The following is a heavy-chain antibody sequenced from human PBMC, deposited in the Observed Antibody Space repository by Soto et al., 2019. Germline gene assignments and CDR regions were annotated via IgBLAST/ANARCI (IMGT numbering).Heavy chain of an antibody. CDR3: ERAQGGNFLYSFDY. CDR1: GYTFTSYG. J-gene: IGHJ4*02. Sequence: SSVKVSCKASGYTFTSYGFSWVRQAPGQGLEWMGWISPSFGTANYAQKFQGRVTITADKSTSTAYMELSSLRSEDTAVYYCERAQGGNFLYSFDYWGQGTLVTVSS. CDR2: ISPSFGTA. D-gene: IGHD2-21*02. V-gene: IGHV1-69*06.